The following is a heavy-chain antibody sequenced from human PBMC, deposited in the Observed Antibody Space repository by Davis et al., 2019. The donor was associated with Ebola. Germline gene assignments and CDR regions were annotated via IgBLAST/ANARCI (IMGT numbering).Heavy chain of an antibody. CDR2: ISTDGITA. CDR3: ARGPSTGNSFSY. Sequence: GESLKISCTASGFTFSSHWMHWVRQAPGKGLVWLSCISTDGITATYADSVRGRFTISRDNAKNTLYLQMNSLRAEDTAVYYCARGPSTGNSFSYWGQGTLVTVSS. D-gene: IGHD6-13*01. V-gene: IGHV3-74*01. J-gene: IGHJ4*02. CDR1: GFTFSSHW.